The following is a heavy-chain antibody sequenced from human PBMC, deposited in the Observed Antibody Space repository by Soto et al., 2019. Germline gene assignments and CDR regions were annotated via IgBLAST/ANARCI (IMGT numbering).Heavy chain of an antibody. Sequence: SETLSLTCTVCGGSISSGGYYWSWIRQHPGKGLEWIGYIYYSGSTYYNPSLKSRVTISVDTSKNQFSLKLSSVTAADTAVYYCARFLAASSSVFGFDYWGQGTLVTVSS. J-gene: IGHJ4*02. CDR3: ARFLAASSSVFGFDY. D-gene: IGHD6-13*01. CDR1: GGSISSGGYY. CDR2: IYYSGST. V-gene: IGHV4-31*03.